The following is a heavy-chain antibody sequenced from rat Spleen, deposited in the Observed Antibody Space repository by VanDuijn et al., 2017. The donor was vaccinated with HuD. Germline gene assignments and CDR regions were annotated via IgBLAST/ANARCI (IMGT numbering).Heavy chain of an antibody. V-gene: IGHV5-46*01. D-gene: IGHD4-3*01. CDR2: ISPSGTGT. CDR1: GFTFSSFP. Sequence: EVQLVESGGGLVEPGRSLKLSCAASGFTFSSFPMAWVRQAPKKGLEWVATISPSGTGTYYRDSVKGRFTVSRDNAKSTLYLQMDSLRSEDTATYYCVRQDTSGYSNWFTYWGQGTLVTVSS. J-gene: IGHJ3*01. CDR3: VRQDTSGYSNWFTY.